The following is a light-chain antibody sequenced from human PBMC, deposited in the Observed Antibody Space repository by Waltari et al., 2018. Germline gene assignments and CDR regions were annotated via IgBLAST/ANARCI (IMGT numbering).Light chain of an antibody. V-gene: IGKV1-33*01. CDR1: QDISNY. CDR2: DAS. J-gene: IGKJ4*01. CDR3: QQYDNLPLT. Sequence: DIQMTQSPSSLSAPVGDRVTITCQASQDISNYLNWYQQKPGKAPKLLIYDASNWETGVPSRFSGSGSGTDFTFTISSLQPEDIATYYCQQYDNLPLTFGGGTKVEIK.